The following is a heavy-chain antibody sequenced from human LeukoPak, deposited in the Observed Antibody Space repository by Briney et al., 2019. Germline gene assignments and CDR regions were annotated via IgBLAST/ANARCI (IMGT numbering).Heavy chain of an antibody. D-gene: IGHD5-18*01. CDR3: ARQIGYSYAYAVY. J-gene: IGHJ4*02. V-gene: IGHV4-61*02. CDR2: IYTSGST. CDR1: GGSISSSYY. Sequence: SETLSLTCTVSGGSISSSYYWSWIRQPAGKGLEWIGRIYTSGSTNYNPSLKSRVTISVDTSKNQFSLKLNSVTAADTAVYYCARQIGYSYAYAVYWGQGTLVTVSS.